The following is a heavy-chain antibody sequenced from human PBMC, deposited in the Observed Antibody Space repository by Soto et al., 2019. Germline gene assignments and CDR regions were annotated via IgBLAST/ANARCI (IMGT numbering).Heavy chain of an antibody. CDR2: IFPGDSDT. Sequence: PGESLKISCKASGYSFTNSWIGWVRQKPGKGLEWMGIIFPGDSDTRYSPSFQGRVSVSADKSISTAYLQLSSLRASDTAMYYWARHTRGYYYYGMDVWGQGTTGTVSS. CDR1: GYSFTNSW. D-gene: IGHD3-3*01. J-gene: IGHJ6*02. CDR3: ARHTRGYYYYGMDV. V-gene: IGHV5-51*01.